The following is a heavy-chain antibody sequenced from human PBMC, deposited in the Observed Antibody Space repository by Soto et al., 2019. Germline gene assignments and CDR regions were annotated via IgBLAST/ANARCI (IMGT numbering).Heavy chain of an antibody. CDR1: GFTFSSYS. D-gene: IGHD2-8*01. J-gene: IGHJ6*03. CDR3: ARSKVYADPYYYYYYMDV. CDR2: IRSSSSTI. Sequence: EVQLVESGGGLVQPAGSLSLSCAASGFTFSSYSMNWVRQAPGKGLEWVSYIRSSSSTIYYAGSVNGRFTISRDNAKNSLYLQMNSLRAEDTAVYYCARSKVYADPYYYYYYMDVWGKGTTVPVSS. V-gene: IGHV3-48*01.